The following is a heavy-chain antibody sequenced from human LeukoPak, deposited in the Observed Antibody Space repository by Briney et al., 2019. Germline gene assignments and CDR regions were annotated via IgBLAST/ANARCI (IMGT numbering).Heavy chain of an antibody. J-gene: IGHJ4*02. CDR3: ARDGTSYSYASSNYYPFYFDS. V-gene: IGHV3-48*03. D-gene: IGHD3-22*01. CDR2: ISASGSMI. CDR1: GFTFSSYD. Sequence: GGSLTLPCAVSGFTFSSYDMHWVRLAPGKELEWVAYISASGSMIDYADSVRGRFTISRDNAKNSLYMQMNSLRAEDTAVYYCARDGTSYSYASSNYYPFYFDSWGQGTLVRVSS.